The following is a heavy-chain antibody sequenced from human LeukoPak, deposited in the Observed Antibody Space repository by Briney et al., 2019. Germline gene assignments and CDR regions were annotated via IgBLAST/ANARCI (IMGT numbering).Heavy chain of an antibody. Sequence: GGSLRLSCAASGFTFSSYWMSWVRQAPGKGLEWVANIKQDGSEKYYVDSVKGRFTISRDNAKNSLYLQMNSLRAEDTAVYYCARGSSSGSYWHYFDYWGQGTLVTVSS. CDR1: GFTFSSYW. CDR3: ARGSSSGSYWHYFDY. D-gene: IGHD1-26*01. V-gene: IGHV3-7*01. J-gene: IGHJ4*02. CDR2: IKQDGSEK.